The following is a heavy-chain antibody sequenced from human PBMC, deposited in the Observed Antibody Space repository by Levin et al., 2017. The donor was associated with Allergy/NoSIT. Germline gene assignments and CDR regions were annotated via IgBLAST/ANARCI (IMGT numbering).Heavy chain of an antibody. CDR3: AKDNIPREARYFHS. J-gene: IGHJ4*02. D-gene: IGHD2-2*02. V-gene: IGHV3-43*01. Sequence: LSLTCAASGFPFDDSTMHWVRQVPGKGLEWVSLIDWDGTTTLYADSVKGRFTISRDNSKNSLYLQMNGLRTEDTAFYYCAKDNIPREARYFHSWGQGTLVTVSS. CDR2: IDWDGTTT. CDR1: GFPFDDST.